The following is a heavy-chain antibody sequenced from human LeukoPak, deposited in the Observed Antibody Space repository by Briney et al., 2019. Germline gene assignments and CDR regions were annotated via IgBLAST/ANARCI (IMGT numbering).Heavy chain of an antibody. D-gene: IGHD3-22*01. CDR3: AREGAYYDSSGYYYYYYYMDV. V-gene: IGHV3-74*01. CDR1: GFTFSSYW. Sequence: PGGSLGLSCAASGFTFSSYWMHWVRQAPGQGLVWVSRINSDESSTSYADSVKGRFTISRDNAKNTLYLQMNSLRAEDTAVYYCAREGAYYDSSGYYYYYYYMDVWGKGTTVTVSS. CDR2: INSDESST. J-gene: IGHJ6*03.